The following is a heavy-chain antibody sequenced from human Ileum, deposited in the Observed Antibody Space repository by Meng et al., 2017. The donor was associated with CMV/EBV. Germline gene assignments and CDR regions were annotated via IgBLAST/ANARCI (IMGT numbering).Heavy chain of an antibody. CDR2: ISAYNGKT. Sequence: ASVKVSCKVSGYSFTSYAISWVRQAPGQGLEWIGWISAYNGKTDYAQTVQGRLTMTTDTSTSTVYMELRSLSSDDTAVYYCAGPGVDIEMAHWGQGTRVTGAS. CDR1: GYSFTSYA. D-gene: IGHD5-12*01. V-gene: IGHV1-18*01. CDR3: AGPGVDIEMAH. J-gene: IGHJ4*02.